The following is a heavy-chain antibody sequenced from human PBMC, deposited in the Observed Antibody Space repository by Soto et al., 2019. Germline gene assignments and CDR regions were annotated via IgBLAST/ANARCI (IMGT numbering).Heavy chain of an antibody. CDR1: GFTFSDHY. D-gene: IGHD4-4*01. Sequence: GVSLRLSCAASGFTFSDHYMDWVRQAPGKGLEWVGRTRNKANSYTTEYAASVKGRFTISRDDSKNSLYLQMNSLKTEDTAVYYCARPSIYYGMDVWGQGTTVTVSS. CDR3: ARPSIYYGMDV. CDR2: TRNKANSYTT. V-gene: IGHV3-72*01. J-gene: IGHJ6*02.